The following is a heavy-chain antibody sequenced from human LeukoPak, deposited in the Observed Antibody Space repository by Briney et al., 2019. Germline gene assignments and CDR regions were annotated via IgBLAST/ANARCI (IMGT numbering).Heavy chain of an antibody. CDR3: ARVIVVVPAAIMGGDNWFDP. D-gene: IGHD2-2*02. CDR1: GYTFTSYG. V-gene: IGHV1-18*01. CDR2: ISAYNGNT. J-gene: IGHJ5*02. Sequence: ASVKVSCKASGYTFTSYGISWVRQAPGQGLEWMGWISAYNGNTNYAQKLQGRVTMTTDTSTSTAYMELRSLRSDDTAVYYCARVIVVVPAAIMGGDNWFDPWGQGTLVTVSS.